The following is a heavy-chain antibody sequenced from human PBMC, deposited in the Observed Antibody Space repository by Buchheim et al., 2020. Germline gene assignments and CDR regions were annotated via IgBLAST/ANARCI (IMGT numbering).Heavy chain of an antibody. CDR2: ISSSAITI. D-gene: IGHD5-12*01. CDR1: GFTFSDYY. V-gene: IGHV3-11*01. J-gene: IGHJ3*02. Sequence: QVQLVESGGGLVRPGGSLRLSCAASGFTFSDYYMAWIRQAPGKGLEWVSYISSSAITIYYADSVKGRFTISRDNAKNSLYLHMKSLRADDTAVYYCARDFPAVDTVEGPGDKDAFNIWGQGT. CDR3: ARDFPAVDTVEGPGDKDAFNI.